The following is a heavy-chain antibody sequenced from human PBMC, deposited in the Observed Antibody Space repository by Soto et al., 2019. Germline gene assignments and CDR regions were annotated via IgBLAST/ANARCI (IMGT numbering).Heavy chain of an antibody. D-gene: IGHD3-22*01. CDR3: ARGSHKLHSYDSSGFYHYVDY. J-gene: IGHJ4*02. CDR2: INDSGST. Sequence: PSETLYITCAVYGGSFSDYSWTWIRQPPGKGLEWIGEINDSGSTNYTPSLERRVTISRDTSKNRFSLKLSSVTAADTAVYYCARGSHKLHSYDSSGFYHYVDYWGQGSLVTVSS. CDR1: GGSFSDYS. V-gene: IGHV4-34*01.